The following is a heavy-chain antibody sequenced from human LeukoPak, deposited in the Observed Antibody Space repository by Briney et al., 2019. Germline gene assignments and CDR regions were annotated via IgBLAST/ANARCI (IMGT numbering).Heavy chain of an antibody. CDR2: IYYSGST. CDR3: ARGYRDSAEYFQH. D-gene: IGHD6-13*01. J-gene: IGHJ1*01. CDR1: GGSISSYY. Sequence: PSETLSLTCTVSGGSISSYYWSWIRQPPGKGLEWIGYIYYSGSTNYNPSLKSRVTISVDTSKNQFSLKLSSVTAADTAVYYCARGYRDSAEYFQHWGQGTLVTVSS. V-gene: IGHV4-59*08.